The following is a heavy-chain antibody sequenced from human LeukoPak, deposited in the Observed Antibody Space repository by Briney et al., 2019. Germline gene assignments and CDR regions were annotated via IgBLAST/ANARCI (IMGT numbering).Heavy chain of an antibody. V-gene: IGHV3-23*01. D-gene: IGHD5-12*01. CDR1: GFTFSGFV. J-gene: IGHJ4*02. CDR3: AKDRGYTGYDSGGSDH. CDR2: ISVYPPGT. Sequence: GGSLRLSCVTSGFTFSGFVMSWVRQAPGKGLEWVSTISVYPPGTFYADSVTGRFTVSRDNSRNTLYLQMNSLRAEDTAAYYCAKDRGYTGYDSGGSDHWGQGTLVTVSS.